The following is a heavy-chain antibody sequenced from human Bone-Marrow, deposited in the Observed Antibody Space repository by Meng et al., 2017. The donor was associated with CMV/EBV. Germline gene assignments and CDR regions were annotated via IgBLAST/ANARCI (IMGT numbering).Heavy chain of an antibody. D-gene: IGHD2-15*01. V-gene: IGHV4-59*01. CDR2: IYYSGST. CDR3: ARVLVGAVDS. Sequence: SETLSLTCTVSGGSISSYYWSWIRQPPGKGLECIGYIYYSGSTNYNPSPKSRVTISVDTSKNQFSLKLSSVTPADTAVYYCARVLVGAVDSWGQGNLVTVYS. J-gene: IGHJ4*02. CDR1: GGSISSYY.